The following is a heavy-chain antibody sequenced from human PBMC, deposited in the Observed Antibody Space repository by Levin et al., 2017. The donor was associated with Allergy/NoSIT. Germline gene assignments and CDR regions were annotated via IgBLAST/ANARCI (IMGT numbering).Heavy chain of an antibody. CDR2: INPNSGGT. Sequence: ASVKVSCKASGYTFTGYYMHWVRQAPGQGLEWMGRINPNSGGTNYAQKFQGRVTMTRDTSISTAYMELSRLRSDDTAVYYCARVHCSSTSCYDAFDIWGQGTMVTVSS. CDR1: GYTFTGYY. V-gene: IGHV1-2*06. D-gene: IGHD2-2*01. CDR3: ARVHCSSTSCYDAFDI. J-gene: IGHJ3*02.